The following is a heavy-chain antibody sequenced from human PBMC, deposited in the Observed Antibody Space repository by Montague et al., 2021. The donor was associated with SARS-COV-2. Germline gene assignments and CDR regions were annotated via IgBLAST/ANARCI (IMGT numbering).Heavy chain of an antibody. V-gene: IGHV4-39*01. D-gene: IGHD4-23*01. CDR2: IYYSGST. Sequence: SETLSLTCTVSGGSISSRSYYWGWIRQPPGKGLEWIGSIYYSGSTYYNPSLKSRVTISVDTSMNQFSLKLSSVTAADTAVYYCARLRGDYGGTYDTFDIWGQGTMVTVSS. CDR3: ARLRGDYGGTYDTFDI. J-gene: IGHJ3*02. CDR1: GGSISSRSYY.